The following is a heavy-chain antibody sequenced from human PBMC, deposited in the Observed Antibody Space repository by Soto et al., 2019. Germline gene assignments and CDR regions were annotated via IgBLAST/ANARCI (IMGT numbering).Heavy chain of an antibody. J-gene: IGHJ4*02. CDR1: GFSFISYS. Sequence: PGGSLRLSCAASGFSFISYSMNWVRQAPGKGLEWVSSISTSSSYIYYADSVKGRFTISRDNAKNSLYLQMNSLRAEDTAVYYCARGSGSLYYFDFWGRGTLVTVSS. V-gene: IGHV3-21*01. CDR3: ARGSGSLYYFDF. D-gene: IGHD1-26*01. CDR2: ISTSSSYI.